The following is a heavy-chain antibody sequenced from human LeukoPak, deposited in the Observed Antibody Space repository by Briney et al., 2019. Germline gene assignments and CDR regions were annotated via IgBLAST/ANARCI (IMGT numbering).Heavy chain of an antibody. D-gene: IGHD3-22*01. CDR3: ARGKRTRYYYDSSGYPDY. Sequence: PSETLSLTCAVYGGSFGGYYWSWIRQPPGKGLEWIGEINHSGSTNYNPSLKSRVTISVDTSKNQFSLKLSSVTAADTAVYYCARGKRTRYYYDSSGYPDYWGQGTLVTVSS. J-gene: IGHJ4*02. CDR2: INHSGST. CDR1: GGSFGGYY. V-gene: IGHV4-34*01.